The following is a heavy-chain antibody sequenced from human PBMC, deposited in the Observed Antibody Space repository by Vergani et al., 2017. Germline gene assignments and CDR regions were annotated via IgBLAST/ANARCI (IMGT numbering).Heavy chain of an antibody. CDR1: GFTFSSYA. V-gene: IGHV3-64*01. Sequence: EVQLVESGGGLVQPGGSLRLSCAASGFTFSSYAMHWFRQAPGKGLEYVSDISSNGGSTYYANTVKGRFTISRDNSKNTLYLQMGSLRAEDMAVYYCARDTELIAAAPYNGMDVWGQGTTVTVSS. D-gene: IGHD6-13*01. CDR3: ARDTELIAAAPYNGMDV. J-gene: IGHJ6*02. CDR2: ISSNGGST.